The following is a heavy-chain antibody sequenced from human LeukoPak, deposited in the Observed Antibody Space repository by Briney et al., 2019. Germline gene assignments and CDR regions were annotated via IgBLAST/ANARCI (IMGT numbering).Heavy chain of an antibody. CDR1: GGTFSSYA. CDR3: ARDPIRDGYKERGYDWFDP. CDR2: IIPIFGTA. D-gene: IGHD5-24*01. Sequence: GASVKVSCKASGGTFSSYAISWVRQAPGQGLEWMGGIIPIFGTANYAQKFQGRVTITTDESTSTAYMELSSLRSEDTAVYYCARDPIRDGYKERGYDWFDPWGQGTLVTVSS. J-gene: IGHJ5*02. V-gene: IGHV1-69*05.